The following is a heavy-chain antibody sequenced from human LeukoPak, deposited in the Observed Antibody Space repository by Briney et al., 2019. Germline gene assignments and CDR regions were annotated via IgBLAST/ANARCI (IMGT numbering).Heavy chain of an antibody. CDR3: ARGYGAFDI. D-gene: IGHD2-15*01. CDR1: VYTFTNYR. V-gene: IGHV5-10-1*01. CDR2: IDPSDSYT. J-gene: IGHJ3*02. Sequence: GESLRIACKCSVYTFTNYRINWVRQLPGKGLEWMGRIDPSDSYTNYSPSFQGHVTISADKSISTAYLQWSSLKASDTATYFCARGYGAFDIWGQGTMVTVSS.